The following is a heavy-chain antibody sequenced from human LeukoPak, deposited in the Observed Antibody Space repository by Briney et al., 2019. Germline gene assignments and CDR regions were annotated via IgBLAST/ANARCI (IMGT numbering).Heavy chain of an antibody. V-gene: IGHV3-74*01. J-gene: IGHJ6*03. Sequence: GGSLRLSCAASGFTFSSYWMHWVRQGPGKGLVWVSRINGDGSTTHYADSVKGRFTISRDNAKNTLYLQMNSLRAEDTAVYYCARVMVSGQRHMDVWCKGTTVTVSS. CDR3: ARVMVSGQRHMDV. CDR2: INGDGSTT. CDR1: GFTFSSYW. D-gene: IGHD6-25*01.